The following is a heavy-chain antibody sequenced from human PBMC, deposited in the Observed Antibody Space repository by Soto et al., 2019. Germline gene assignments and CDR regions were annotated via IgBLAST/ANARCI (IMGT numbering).Heavy chain of an antibody. V-gene: IGHV3-74*03. CDR3: LRDFDSYVDL. CDR1: GFTFSTFW. J-gene: IGHJ2*01. Sequence: VESGGGLVHPGTSLILSCSASGFTFSTFWMHWARQVPGKGLVWVARISGDGTSVTYADSVKGRATISRDNVRSTVYLQLRGLRSEDTVIFHCLRDFDSYVDLWGRGTQVTVSS. D-gene: IGHD3-9*01. CDR2: ISGDGTSV.